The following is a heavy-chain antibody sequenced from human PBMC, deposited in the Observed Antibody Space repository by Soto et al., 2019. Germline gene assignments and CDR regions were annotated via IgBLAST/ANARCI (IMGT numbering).Heavy chain of an antibody. D-gene: IGHD6-19*01. J-gene: IGHJ4*02. CDR2: IDWDDDK. V-gene: IGHV2-70*01. Sequence: SGPTLVNPTQTLTLTCTFSGFSLSTSGMCVSWIRQPPGKALEWLALIDWDDDKYYSTSLKTRLTISKDTSKNQVVLTMTNVDPVDTATYYCARIRGSSGPMRDYFDYWGQGTLVTVSS. CDR1: GFSLSTSGMC. CDR3: ARIRGSSGPMRDYFDY.